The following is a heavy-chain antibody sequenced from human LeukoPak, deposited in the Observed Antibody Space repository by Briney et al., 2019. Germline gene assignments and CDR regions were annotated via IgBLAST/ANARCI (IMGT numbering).Heavy chain of an antibody. V-gene: IGHV1-18*01. Sequence: VASVKVSCXASGYTFTSYGISWVRQAPGQGLEWMGWISAYNGNTNYAQKLQGRVTMSTDTSTSTAYMELRSLRSDDTAVYYCARGSHSGSYTDVDYWGQGTLVTVSS. CDR1: GYTFTSYG. CDR3: ARGSHSGSYTDVDY. D-gene: IGHD1-26*01. J-gene: IGHJ4*02. CDR2: ISAYNGNT.